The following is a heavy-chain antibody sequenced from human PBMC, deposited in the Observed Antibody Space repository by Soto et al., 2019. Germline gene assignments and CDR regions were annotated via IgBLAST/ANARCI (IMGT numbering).Heavy chain of an antibody. CDR1: GDSVSSDSAA. Sequence: PSHSLSLTCALSGDSVSSDSAAWNCIRECPSRGLEWLGRTYYRSKWYNDYAVSVKSRITINPNTSKNQFSLQLSSVTPEDTAVYYCARVEGIVVVPAAIPYYYYGMDVWGQGTTVPVSS. J-gene: IGHJ6*02. D-gene: IGHD2-2*01. CDR3: ARVEGIVVVPAAIPYYYYGMDV. V-gene: IGHV6-1*01. CDR2: TYYRSKWYN.